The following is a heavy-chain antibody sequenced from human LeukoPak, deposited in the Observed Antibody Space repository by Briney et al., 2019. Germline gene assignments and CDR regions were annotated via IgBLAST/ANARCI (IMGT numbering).Heavy chain of an antibody. D-gene: IGHD3-22*01. V-gene: IGHV1-2*06. J-gene: IGHJ4*02. CDR3: ARGRYDSSGYYHYTFDY. Sequence: ASVKVSCKASGYTFTGYYMHWVRQAPGQGLEWMGRINPNSGGTNYAQKFQGRVTMTRDTSISTAYMELSRLRSDDTAVYYCARGRYDSSGYYHYTFDYWGQGTLVIVSS. CDR1: GYTFTGYY. CDR2: INPNSGGT.